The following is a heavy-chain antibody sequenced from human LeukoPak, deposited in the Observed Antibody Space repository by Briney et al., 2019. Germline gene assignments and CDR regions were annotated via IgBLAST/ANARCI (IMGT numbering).Heavy chain of an antibody. CDR3: ARDYPYDSSGGGPSSWFDP. J-gene: IGHJ5*02. CDR2: INPSGGST. Sequence: ASVKVSCKASGYTFTSYYMHWVRQAPGQGLEWMGIINPSGGSTSYAQKFQGRVTMTRDMSTSTVYMELSSLRSEDTAVYYCARDYPYDSSGGGPSSWFDPWGQGTLVTVSS. V-gene: IGHV1-46*01. CDR1: GYTFTSYY. D-gene: IGHD3-22*01.